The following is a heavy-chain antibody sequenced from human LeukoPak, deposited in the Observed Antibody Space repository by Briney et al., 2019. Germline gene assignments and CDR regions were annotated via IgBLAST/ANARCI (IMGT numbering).Heavy chain of an antibody. Sequence: SQTLSLTCAISGDSVSRNTAAWNWIRQSPSGGLEWLGRTYFRSKWYNDYALSVKSRIDIKPDTSKNQFSLQLNSVTPEDTAVYYCVKERGMGAFDIWGQGTMVTVSS. J-gene: IGHJ3*02. CDR3: VKERGMGAFDI. D-gene: IGHD3-16*01. CDR2: TYFRSKWYN. CDR1: GDSVSRNTAA. V-gene: IGHV6-1*01.